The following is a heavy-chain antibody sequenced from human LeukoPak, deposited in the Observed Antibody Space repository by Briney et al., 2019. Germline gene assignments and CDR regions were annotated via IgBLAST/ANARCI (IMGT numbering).Heavy chain of an antibody. CDR1: AGSISSSDFY. J-gene: IGHJ5*02. CDR2: INYSGRT. CDR3: ARRNWNYENWFDP. V-gene: IGHV4-39*01. Sequence: SETLSLTCTVSAGSISSSDFYWGWIRQPPGKGLEWIGSINYSGRTYYNPSLKSRVTISVDTSKNQFSLKVNHVTAADTAVYYWARRNWNYENWFDPWGQGTLVTVSS. D-gene: IGHD1-7*01.